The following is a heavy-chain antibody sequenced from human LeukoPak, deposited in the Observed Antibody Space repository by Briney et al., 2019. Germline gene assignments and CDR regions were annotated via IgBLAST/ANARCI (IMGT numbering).Heavy chain of an antibody. CDR1: GYTYTSYG. D-gene: IGHD3-22*01. CDR3: VRDVEKTSGYYSSFHYFDY. J-gene: IGHJ4*02. V-gene: IGHV1-18*01. Sequence: ASVKVSCKASGYTYTSYGISWVRQAPGQGLGWMGWISAYNGNTNYAQKLQGRVTMTTDTSTSTAYMELRSLRSDDTAVYYCVRDVEKTSGYYSSFHYFDYWGQGTLVTVSS. CDR2: ISAYNGNT.